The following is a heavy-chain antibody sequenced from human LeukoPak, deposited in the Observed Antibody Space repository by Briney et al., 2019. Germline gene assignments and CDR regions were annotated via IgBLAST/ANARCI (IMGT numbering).Heavy chain of an antibody. CDR1: GFTFSSYA. Sequence: PGRSLRLSCAASGFTFSSYAMHWVRQAPGKGLEWVAVISYDGSNKYCADSVKGRFTISRDNSKNTLYLQMNSLRAEDTAVYYCARVVERYDFWSGYPNWGQGTLVTVSS. CDR2: ISYDGSNK. V-gene: IGHV3-30-3*01. CDR3: ARVVERYDFWSGYPN. D-gene: IGHD3-3*01. J-gene: IGHJ4*02.